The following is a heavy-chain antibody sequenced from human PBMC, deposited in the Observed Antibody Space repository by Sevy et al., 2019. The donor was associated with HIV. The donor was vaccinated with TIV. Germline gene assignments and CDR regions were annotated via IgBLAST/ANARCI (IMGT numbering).Heavy chain of an antibody. D-gene: IGHD3-10*01. CDR2: ISSSGTII. V-gene: IGHV3-11*01. J-gene: IGHJ4*02. CDR3: VRDLASGSFYSLYFDY. CDR1: GLNVSDYF. Sequence: GGSLRLSCAVSGLNVSDYFMAWIRQAPGRGPEWVSYISSSGTIIYYRDSVKGRFTISRDNAKNSLYLQMNSLRPEDTAMYYCVRDLASGSFYSLYFDYWGQGTLVTVSS.